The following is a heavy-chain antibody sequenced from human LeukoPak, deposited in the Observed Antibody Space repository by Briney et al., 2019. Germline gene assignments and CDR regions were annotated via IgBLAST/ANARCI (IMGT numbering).Heavy chain of an antibody. CDR1: GGSISSGDYY. Sequence: SETLSLTCTVSGGSISSGDYYWSWIRQPPGKGLEWIGYIYYSGSTYYNPSLKSRVTISVDTSKNQFSLKLSSVTAADTAVYYCARDGGMIVVGSGAFDIWGQGTMVTVSS. J-gene: IGHJ3*02. CDR3: ARDGGMIVVGSGAFDI. V-gene: IGHV4-30-4*08. D-gene: IGHD3-22*01. CDR2: IYYSGST.